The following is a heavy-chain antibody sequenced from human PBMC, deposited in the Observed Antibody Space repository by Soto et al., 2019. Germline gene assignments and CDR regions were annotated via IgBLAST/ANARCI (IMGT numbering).Heavy chain of an antibody. V-gene: IGHV4-34*01. CDR1: GGSFSGYY. Sequence: QVQLQQWGAGLLKPSETLSLTCAVYGGSFSGYYWSWIRQPPGKGLEGIGEINHSGSTNYNPSLKRRVTISVDTSKNQFSLKLSSVTAADTAVYYCARRSGSGTTYYYYYGMDVWGQGTTVTVSS. CDR3: ARRSGSGTTYYYYYGMDV. J-gene: IGHJ6*02. D-gene: IGHD3-10*01. CDR2: INHSGST.